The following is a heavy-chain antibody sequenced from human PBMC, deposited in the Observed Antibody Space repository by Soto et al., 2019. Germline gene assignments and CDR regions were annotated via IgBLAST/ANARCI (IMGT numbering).Heavy chain of an antibody. Sequence: QVQLQESGPGLVKPSETLSLTCTVSDGSISDYYWSWNRQSPEKGLEYIAYSSYGGITNLNPALNSRVTISIDTSRNQFSLKVTSLTAADTAVYYCARARKAAYITGGFDSWGQGTLVTVSS. CDR1: DGSISDYY. CDR3: ARARKAAYITGGFDS. J-gene: IGHJ4*02. V-gene: IGHV4-59*01. CDR2: SSYGGIT. D-gene: IGHD3-3*01.